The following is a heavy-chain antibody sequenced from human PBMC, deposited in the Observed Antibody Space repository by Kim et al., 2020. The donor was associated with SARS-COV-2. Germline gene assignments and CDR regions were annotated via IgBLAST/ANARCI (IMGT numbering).Heavy chain of an antibody. Sequence: GGSLRLSCAVSGFKFSDYRMNWVRQAPGKGLECVSSINNSSSSMYYADSVKGRFTISRDNAKNLVYLQMNSLRAEDTAMYYCASPVSISGRTYWDAGMLVTVSS. CDR2: INNSSSSM. CDR3: ASPVSISGRTY. V-gene: IGHV3-21*06. J-gene: IGHJ4*02. CDR1: GFKFSDYR. D-gene: IGHD1-20*01.